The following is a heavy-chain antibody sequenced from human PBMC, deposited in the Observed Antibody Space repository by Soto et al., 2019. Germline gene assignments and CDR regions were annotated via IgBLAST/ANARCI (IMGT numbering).Heavy chain of an antibody. CDR1: GFTFSSYA. CDR3: ARAGYSREDY. D-gene: IGHD6-13*01. J-gene: IGHJ4*02. Sequence: QVQLVESGGGVVQPGRSLRLSCAASGFTFSSYAMHWVRQAPGKGLEWVAVISYDGSNKYYADSVKGRFTISRDNSKNTLYLQMNSLRAEDTAMYYCARAGYSREDYWGQGTLVTVSS. V-gene: IGHV3-30-3*01. CDR2: ISYDGSNK.